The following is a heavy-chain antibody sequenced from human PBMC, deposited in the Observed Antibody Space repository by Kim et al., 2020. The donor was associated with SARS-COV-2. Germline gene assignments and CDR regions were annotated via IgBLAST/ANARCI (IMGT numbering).Heavy chain of an antibody. CDR1: GYSISSGYY. D-gene: IGHD2-21*02. Sequence: SETLSLTCTVSGYSISSGYYWGWIRQPPGKGLEWIGSIYHSGSTYYNPSLKSRVTISVDTSKNQFSLKLSSVTAADTAVYYCARVYKHIVVVTAIPGFDYWGQGTLVTVSS. J-gene: IGHJ4*02. V-gene: IGHV4-38-2*02. CDR3: ARVYKHIVVVTAIPGFDY. CDR2: IYHSGST.